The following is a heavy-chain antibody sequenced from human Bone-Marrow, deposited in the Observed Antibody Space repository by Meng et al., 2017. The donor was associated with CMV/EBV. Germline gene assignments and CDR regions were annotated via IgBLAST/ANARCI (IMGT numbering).Heavy chain of an antibody. Sequence: GGSLRLSCAASGFTFDDYAMHWVRQAPGKGLEWVSGISWNSGSIGYADSVKGRFTISRDNAKNSLYLQMNSLRAEDMALYYCAKDIGRGGSSAKYYYYYGMDFWGQGTMVTVSS. V-gene: IGHV3-9*03. D-gene: IGHD2-15*01. J-gene: IGHJ6*02. CDR2: ISWNSGSI. CDR1: GFTFDDYA. CDR3: AKDIGRGGSSAKYYYYYGMDF.